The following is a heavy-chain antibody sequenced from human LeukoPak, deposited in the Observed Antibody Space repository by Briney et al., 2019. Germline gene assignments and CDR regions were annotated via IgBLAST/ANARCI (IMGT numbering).Heavy chain of an antibody. Sequence: PSETLSLACTVPGGSISSTDYYSGWSRQPPGNGLEWIGGMYYRGNTYYNASLKSRLTIPVDTSKNRFSLKLSSVTAADTAVYHCARTRRDAYNFDYWGQGTLVTVSS. CDR2: MYYRGNT. J-gene: IGHJ4*02. D-gene: IGHD5-24*01. V-gene: IGHV4-39*01. CDR3: ARTRRDAYNFDY. CDR1: GGSISSTDYY.